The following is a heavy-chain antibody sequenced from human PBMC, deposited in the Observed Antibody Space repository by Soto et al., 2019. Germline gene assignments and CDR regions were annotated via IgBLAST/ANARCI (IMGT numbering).Heavy chain of an antibody. CDR3: ARTSSGTFRYFDS. Sequence: WIRQPPGKGLEWIGYIYYSGSTYYNPSLKSRVTMSVDTSKNQFSLKLSSVTAVDTAMYYCARTSSGTFRYFDSWGPGTLVTVSS. V-gene: IGHV4-28*01. D-gene: IGHD3-10*01. CDR2: IYYSGST. J-gene: IGHJ4*02.